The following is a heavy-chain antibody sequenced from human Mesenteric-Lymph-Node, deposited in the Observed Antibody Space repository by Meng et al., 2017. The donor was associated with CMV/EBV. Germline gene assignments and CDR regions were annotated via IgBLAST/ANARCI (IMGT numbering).Heavy chain of an antibody. CDR3: ARSLRVNFGFYSDY. J-gene: IGHJ4*02. CDR1: GGSISSSSYY. D-gene: IGHD2-21*01. Sequence: SETLSLTCTVSGGSISSSSYYWGWIRQPPGKGLEWIGSIYYSESTYYNPSLKSRVTISGDASKNQFSLKLSSVTAADTAVYFCARSLRVNFGFYSDYWGQGTLVTVSS. CDR2: IYYSEST. V-gene: IGHV4-39*07.